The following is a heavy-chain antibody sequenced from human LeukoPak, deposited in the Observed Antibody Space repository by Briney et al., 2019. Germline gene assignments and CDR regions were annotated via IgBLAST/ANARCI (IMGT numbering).Heavy chain of an antibody. D-gene: IGHD3-10*01. V-gene: IGHV3-72*01. CDR3: ARDQTYGSGSYSYGFDY. CDR2: TRNKANSYTT. CDR1: GFTFSDHY. Sequence: GGSLRLSCAASGFTFSDHYMDWVRQAPGKGLEWVGRTRNKANSYTTEYAASVKGRFTISRDDSKNSLYLQMNSLRAEDTAVYYCARDQTYGSGSYSYGFDYWGQGTLVTVSS. J-gene: IGHJ4*02.